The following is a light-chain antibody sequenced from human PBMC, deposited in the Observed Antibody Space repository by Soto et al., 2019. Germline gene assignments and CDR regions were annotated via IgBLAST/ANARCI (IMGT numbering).Light chain of an antibody. CDR2: EVS. CDR1: SSDVGDYDY. V-gene: IGLV2-14*01. J-gene: IGLJ2*01. CDR3: SSYTSTGTLI. Sequence: QSALTQPASVSGSPGQSITISCTGTSSDVGDYDYVSWYQQHPGKAPKLRISEVSNRPSGVSNRFSGSKSGNTASLTISGLQAEDEADYYCSSYTSTGTLIFGGGTKLTVL.